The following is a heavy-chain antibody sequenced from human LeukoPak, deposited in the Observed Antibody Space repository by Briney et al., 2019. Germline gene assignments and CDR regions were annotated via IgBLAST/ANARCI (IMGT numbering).Heavy chain of an antibody. CDR1: GFTFDEHA. D-gene: IGHD5-24*01. CDR2: ISGDGGST. V-gene: IGHV3-43*02. CDR3: AKDYVRDGYNYGVFQN. Sequence: GGSLRLSCAASGFTFDEHAMHWVCQAPGKGLEWLSLISGDGGSTYYVVSVKGRFTISRDNSKNSLYLHMNSLTTEDTALYYCAKDYVRDGYNYGVFQNWGRGTLVTVSS. J-gene: IGHJ4*02.